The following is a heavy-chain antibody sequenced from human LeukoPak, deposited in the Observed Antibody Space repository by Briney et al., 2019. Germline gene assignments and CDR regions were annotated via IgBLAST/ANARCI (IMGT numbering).Heavy chain of an antibody. D-gene: IGHD7-27*01. Sequence: SETLSLTCTVSGGSISSSSYYWGWIRQPPGKGLEWIGSIYYSGSTYYNPSLKSRVTISVDTSKNQFSLKLSSVTAADTAVYYCARGFRGDNFDYWGQGTLVTVSS. CDR2: IYYSGST. J-gene: IGHJ4*02. V-gene: IGHV4-39*07. CDR3: ARGFRGDNFDY. CDR1: GGSISSSSYY.